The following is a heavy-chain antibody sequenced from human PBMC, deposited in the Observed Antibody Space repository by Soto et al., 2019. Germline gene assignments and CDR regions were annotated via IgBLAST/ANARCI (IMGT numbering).Heavy chain of an antibody. D-gene: IGHD1-26*01. CDR2: ISAYNGNT. CDR1: GYTFTSYG. J-gene: IGHJ4*02. V-gene: IGHV1-18*01. CDR3: ARGNSYSGSYYDFDY. Sequence: GASVKVSCKASGYTFTSYGISWVRQAPGQGLEWMGWISAYNGNTNYAQKLQGRVTMTTDTSTSTAYMELRSLRADDTAVYYCARGNSYSGSYYDFDYWGQGTLVTVSS.